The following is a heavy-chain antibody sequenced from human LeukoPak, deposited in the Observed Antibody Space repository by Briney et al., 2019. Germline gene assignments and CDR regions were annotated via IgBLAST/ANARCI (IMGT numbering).Heavy chain of an antibody. J-gene: IGHJ4*02. CDR1: GFRFESHT. Sequence: GGSLRLSCGASGFRFESHTMGWVRQAPGKGLEWVSAIGGSGEYTFYADSVKGRFTTSRDNSKNTLYLQMNSLRAEDTAIYYCAKELVSRSSLSFDYWGQGTRVTVSS. CDR2: IGGSGEYT. V-gene: IGHV3-23*01. CDR3: AKELVSRSSLSFDY. D-gene: IGHD2-2*01.